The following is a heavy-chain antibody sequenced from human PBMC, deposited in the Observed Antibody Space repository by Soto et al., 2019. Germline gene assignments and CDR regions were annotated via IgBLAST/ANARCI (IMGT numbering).Heavy chain of an antibody. D-gene: IGHD3-22*01. CDR3: ARDLGERPYYYDSSGYSPY. V-gene: IGHV1-69*12. CDR1: GGTFSSYA. Sequence: QVQLVQSGAEVKKPGSSVKVSCKASGGTFSSYAISWVRQAPGQGLEWMGGIIPIFGTANYAQKFQGRVTITADESTSTAYMELSNLRSEDTAVYYCARDLGERPYYYDSSGYSPYWGQGTLVTVSS. CDR2: IIPIFGTA. J-gene: IGHJ4*02.